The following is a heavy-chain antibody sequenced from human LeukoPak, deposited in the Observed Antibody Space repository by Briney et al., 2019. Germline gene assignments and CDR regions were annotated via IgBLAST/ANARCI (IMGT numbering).Heavy chain of an antibody. D-gene: IGHD4/OR15-4a*01. CDR3: AREGLDYHSNNWFDP. V-gene: IGHV4-4*07. CDR2: IYSNEIT. Sequence: PSETLSLTCTVSGGSISSYYWSWIRQPAGKGLEWIGRIYSNEITNYNPSLKSRVTISVDTPKNQFSLKLSSVTAADTAVYYCAREGLDYHSNNWFDPWGQGTLVTVSS. CDR1: GGSISSYY. J-gene: IGHJ5*02.